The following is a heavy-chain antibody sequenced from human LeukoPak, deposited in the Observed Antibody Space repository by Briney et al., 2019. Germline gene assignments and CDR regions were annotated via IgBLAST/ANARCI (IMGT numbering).Heavy chain of an antibody. CDR1: GGSISSYY. CDR2: IYYSGST. V-gene: IGHV4-59*08. Sequence: KPSETLSLTCTVSGGSISSYYWSWIRQPPGKGLEWIGYIYYSGSTNYNPSLKSRVTISVDTSKNQFSLKLSSVTAADTAVYYCARHLGALFDYWGQGTLVTVSS. J-gene: IGHJ4*02. CDR3: ARHLGALFDY.